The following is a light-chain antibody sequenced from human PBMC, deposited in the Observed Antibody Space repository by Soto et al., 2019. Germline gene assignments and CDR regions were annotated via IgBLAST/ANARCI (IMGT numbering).Light chain of an antibody. Sequence: EILMTQSPATLSLSPGERATLSCRASQSVVSYLAWYQVKPCQAPRLLIYVASTRATGVPARFSGRMSGTELTLTLTSLRSGEFAIYYCLQYANWPPWTFGQRTKVEIK. CDR1: QSVVSY. CDR3: LQYANWPPWT. V-gene: IGKV3-15*01. CDR2: VAS. J-gene: IGKJ1*01.